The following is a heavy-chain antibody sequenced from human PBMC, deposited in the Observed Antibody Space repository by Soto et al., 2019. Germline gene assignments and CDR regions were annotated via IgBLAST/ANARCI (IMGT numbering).Heavy chain of an antibody. CDR1: GGSISSGGYY. J-gene: IGHJ6*02. V-gene: IGHV4-31*03. CDR2: IYYSGST. D-gene: IGHD3-3*01. CDR3: GGGIFGVVKGGYYYYGMDV. Sequence: QVQLQESGPGLVKPSQTLSLTCTVSGGSISSGGYYWSWIRQHPGKGLEWIGYIYYSGSTYYNPSLKGRVTISVETSKNQFSRRLSSVTAADTAVYYGGGGIFGVVKGGYYYYGMDVWGQGTTVTVSS.